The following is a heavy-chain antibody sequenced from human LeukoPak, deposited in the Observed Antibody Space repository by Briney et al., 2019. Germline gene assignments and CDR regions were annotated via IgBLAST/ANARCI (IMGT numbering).Heavy chain of an antibody. D-gene: IGHD2-2*01. Sequence: GGSLRLSXAASGFTFSSYSMNWVRQAPGRGLEWVSSISSSSSYIYYADSVKGRFTISRDNAKNSLYLQMNSLRAEDTAVYYCASGQLNAFDIWGQGTMVTVSS. CDR1: GFTFSSYS. V-gene: IGHV3-21*01. CDR2: ISSSSSYI. CDR3: ASGQLNAFDI. J-gene: IGHJ3*02.